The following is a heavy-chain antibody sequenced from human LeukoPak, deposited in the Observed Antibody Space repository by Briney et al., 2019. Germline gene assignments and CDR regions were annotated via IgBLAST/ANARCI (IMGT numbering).Heavy chain of an antibody. J-gene: IGHJ4*02. Sequence: GESLKISCKGSGYSFTTNWVGWVRQMPGKGLESMGIIFPGASDTRYTPSFQGQVIISADKSTGTVYLQWTSLKASDTAIYYCARLECSSTTCPFAYWGQGTLVTVSS. D-gene: IGHD2-2*01. CDR3: ARLECSSTTCPFAY. CDR2: IFPGASDT. CDR1: GYSFTTNW. V-gene: IGHV5-51*01.